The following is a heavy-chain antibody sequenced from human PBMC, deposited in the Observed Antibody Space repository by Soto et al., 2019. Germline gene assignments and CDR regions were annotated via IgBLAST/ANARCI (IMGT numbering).Heavy chain of an antibody. CDR2: TRDKANSYNT. CDR1: GFTLSDHY. V-gene: IGHV3-72*01. Sequence: EVQLVESGGDLVQPGGSLRLSCEASGFTLSDHYMDWVRQAPGKGLEWVGRTRDKANSYNTVYAASVKGRFTISRDDSKNSMYLQMNSLKIEDTAVYYCVRGFRSFDQWGQGTLVTVSS. CDR3: VRGFRSFDQ. D-gene: IGHD2-21*01. J-gene: IGHJ4*02.